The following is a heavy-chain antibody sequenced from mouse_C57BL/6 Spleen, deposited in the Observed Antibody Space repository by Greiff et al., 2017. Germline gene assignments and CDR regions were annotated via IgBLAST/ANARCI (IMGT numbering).Heavy chain of an antibody. V-gene: IGHV1-80*01. D-gene: IGHD2-5*01. Sequence: VQLQQSGAELVKPGASVKISCKASGYAFSSYWMNWVKQRPGKGLEWIGQIYPGDGDTNYNGKFKGKATLTEDKSSSTAYMQLSSLTSEDSAVYFCAREGYYSNYGEFDYWGQGTTLTVSS. CDR1: GYAFSSYW. J-gene: IGHJ2*01. CDR3: AREGYYSNYGEFDY. CDR2: IYPGDGDT.